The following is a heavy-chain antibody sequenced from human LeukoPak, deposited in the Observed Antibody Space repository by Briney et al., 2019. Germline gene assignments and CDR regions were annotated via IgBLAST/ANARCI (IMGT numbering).Heavy chain of an antibody. CDR1: GYTFTNYG. CDR2: ISAYNGHT. CDR3: ARDGHRRYHYDSSGREDAFDI. D-gene: IGHD3-22*01. V-gene: IGHV1-18*01. Sequence: APVKVSCKASGYTFTNYGISWVRQAPGQGLEWMGWISAYNGHTKYAQKVQGRVTMTRDTSTSTAYMELRSLRSDDTAVYYCARDGHRRYHYDSSGREDAFDIWGQGTMVTVSS. J-gene: IGHJ3*02.